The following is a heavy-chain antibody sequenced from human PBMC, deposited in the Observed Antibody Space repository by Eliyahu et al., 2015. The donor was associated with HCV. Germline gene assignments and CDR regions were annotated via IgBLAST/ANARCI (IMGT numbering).Heavy chain of an antibody. J-gene: IGHJ4*02. Sequence: QVQLQQWGAGLLKPSETLSLTCAVYGGSFSGYYWSWIRQPPGKGLEWIGEINHSGSTNYNPSLKSRVTISVDTSKNQFSLKLSSVTAADTAVYYCARLITRWLRGTLSLPDYWGQGTLVTVSS. D-gene: IGHD5-12*01. CDR1: GGSFSGYY. CDR3: ARLITRWLRGTLSLPDY. V-gene: IGHV4-34*01. CDR2: INHSGST.